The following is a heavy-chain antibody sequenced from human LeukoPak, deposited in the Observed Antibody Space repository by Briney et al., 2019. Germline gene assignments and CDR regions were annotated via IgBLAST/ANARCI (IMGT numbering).Heavy chain of an antibody. CDR1: GYTFTSYA. J-gene: IGHJ3*02. CDR3: ARVRAGSGAGAFDI. D-gene: IGHD3-10*01. Sequence: ASVKVSCKASGYTFTSYAMHWVRRAPGQRLEWMGWINAGNGNTKYSQKFQGRVTITRDTSASTAYMELSSLRSEDTAVYYCARVRAGSGAGAFDIWGQGTMVTVSS. CDR2: INAGNGNT. V-gene: IGHV1-3*01.